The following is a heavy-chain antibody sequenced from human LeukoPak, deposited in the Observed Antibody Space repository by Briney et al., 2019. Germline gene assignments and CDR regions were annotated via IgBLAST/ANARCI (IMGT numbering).Heavy chain of an antibody. CDR1: GFTFSSYA. V-gene: IGHV3-30-3*01. J-gene: IGHJ1*01. CDR2: ISYDGSNK. CDR3: ATDPIVVVITTGEYFQH. D-gene: IGHD3-22*01. Sequence: GGSLRLSCAASGFTFSSYAMHWVRQAPGKGLEWVAVISYDGSNKYYADSVKGRFTISRDNSKNTLYLQMNSLRAEDTAVYYCATDPIVVVITTGEYFQHWGQGTLVTVSS.